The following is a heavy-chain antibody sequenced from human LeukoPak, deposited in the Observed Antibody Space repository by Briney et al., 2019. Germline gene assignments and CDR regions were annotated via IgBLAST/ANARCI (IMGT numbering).Heavy chain of an antibody. CDR3: ARMGMATTFFDY. Sequence: SETLSLTCTVSRDSISSGDYYWSWIRQPAGKGLEWIGRFHTRGSTNYNPSLKSRVIISVDTSKNQFSLKLNSVTAADTAVYYCARMGMATTFFDYWGQGTLVTVSS. J-gene: IGHJ4*02. D-gene: IGHD5-24*01. V-gene: IGHV4-61*02. CDR1: RDSISSGDYY. CDR2: FHTRGST.